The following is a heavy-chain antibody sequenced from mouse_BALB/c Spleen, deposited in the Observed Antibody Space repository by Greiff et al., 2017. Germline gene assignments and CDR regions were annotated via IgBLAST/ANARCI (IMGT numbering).Heavy chain of an antibody. Sequence: VQLQQSGPGLVAPSQSLSITCTVSGFSLTGYGVNWVRQPPGKGLEWLGMIWGDGSTDYNSALKSRLSISKDNSKSQVFFKMNSLQANDTAIYYCARYGYAYYAMDYWGQGTSVTVSS. J-gene: IGHJ4*01. CDR2: IWGDGST. CDR1: GFSLTGYG. CDR3: ARYGYAYYAMDY. V-gene: IGHV2-6-7*01. D-gene: IGHD2-2*01.